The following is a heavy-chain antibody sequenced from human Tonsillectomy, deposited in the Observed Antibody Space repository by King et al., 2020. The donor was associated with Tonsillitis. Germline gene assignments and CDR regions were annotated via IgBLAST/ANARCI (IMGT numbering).Heavy chain of an antibody. CDR1: GGSISSSSYY. Sequence: QLQESGPGLVKPSETLSLPCTVSGGSISSSSYYWGWIRQPPGKGLEWIGSIYYSGSTYYNPSLKSRVTISVDTSKNQFSLKLSSVTAADTAVYYCARGSITIFGAVNSNWFDPWGQGTLVTVSS. CDR3: ARGSITIFGAVNSNWFDP. CDR2: IYYSGST. V-gene: IGHV4-39*07. D-gene: IGHD3-3*01. J-gene: IGHJ5*02.